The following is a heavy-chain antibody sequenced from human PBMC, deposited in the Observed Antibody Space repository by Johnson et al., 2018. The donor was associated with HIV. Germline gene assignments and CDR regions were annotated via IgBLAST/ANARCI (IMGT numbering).Heavy chain of an antibody. Sequence: ASGFTFTNAWMNWVRQAPGKGLECVGRIKRKTDGGTSDYAAPVKGRFTISRDDSKNTLYLQMHSLKTEDTAVYYCTTDPIVAAGHDAFDIWGQGTMVTVSS. CDR2: IKRKTDGGTS. V-gene: IGHV3-15*01. CDR3: TTDPIVAAGHDAFDI. CDR1: GFTFTNAW. D-gene: IGHD6-13*01. J-gene: IGHJ3*02.